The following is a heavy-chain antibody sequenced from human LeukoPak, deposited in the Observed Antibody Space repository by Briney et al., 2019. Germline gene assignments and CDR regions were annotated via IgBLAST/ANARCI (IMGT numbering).Heavy chain of an antibody. D-gene: IGHD3-10*01. CDR1: GFTFSSYS. CDR3: ARGPPLLSDFYYYYMHV. V-gene: IGHV3-21*01. J-gene: IGHJ6*03. Sequence: WGSLRLSCAASGFTFSSYSINWVRQAPGKGLELVSSISSSSIYIYYADSVKGRFTISRDDAKNSLSLQMNSLRADDTAVYYCARGPPLLSDFYYYYMHVWGKGPTVTVSS. CDR2: ISSSSIYI.